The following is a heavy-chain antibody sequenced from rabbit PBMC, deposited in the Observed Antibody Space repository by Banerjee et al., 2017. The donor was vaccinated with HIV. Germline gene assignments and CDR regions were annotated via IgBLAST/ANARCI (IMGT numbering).Heavy chain of an antibody. CDR1: GFSISSNYW. CDR3: ARHETGTSGWNFAL. V-gene: IGHV1S45*01. Sequence: QEQLEESGGGLVKPGGTLTLTCKASGFSISSNYWMNWVRQAPGKGLEWIGSIATGSSGGTYYATWAKGRFTISKTSSTTVTLQMTSLTAADTATYFCARHETGTSGWNFALWGPGTLVTVS. D-gene: IGHD1-1*01. CDR2: IATGSSGGT. J-gene: IGHJ4*01.